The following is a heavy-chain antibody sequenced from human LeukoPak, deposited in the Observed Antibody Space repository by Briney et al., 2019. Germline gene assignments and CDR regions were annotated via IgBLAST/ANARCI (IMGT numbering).Heavy chain of an antibody. J-gene: IGHJ6*02. Sequence: SETLSLTCTISGGSISSCYWSWIRQSPGKGLEWIGYIYYSGTTNYNPSLKSRVTISVDTSKNQFSLKLSSVTAADTAVYYCAREDPQTTVPEGLDVWGQGTTVTVSS. CDR1: GGSISSCY. D-gene: IGHD4-17*01. CDR2: IYYSGTT. V-gene: IGHV4-59*01. CDR3: AREDPQTTVPEGLDV.